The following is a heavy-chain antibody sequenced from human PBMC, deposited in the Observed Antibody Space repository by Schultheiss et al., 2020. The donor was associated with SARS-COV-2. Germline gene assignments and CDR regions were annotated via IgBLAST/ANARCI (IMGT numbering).Heavy chain of an antibody. V-gene: IGHV3-21*04. CDR1: GFTFSSYS. D-gene: IGHD6-19*01. J-gene: IGHJ4*02. Sequence: GGSLRLSCAASGFTFSSYSMNWVRQAPGKGLEWVSSISSSSSYIYYADSVKGRFTISRDNAKNSLYLQMNSLRAEDTAVYYCARARREQWLINYFDYWGQGTLVTVSS. CDR2: ISSSSSYI. CDR3: ARARREQWLINYFDY.